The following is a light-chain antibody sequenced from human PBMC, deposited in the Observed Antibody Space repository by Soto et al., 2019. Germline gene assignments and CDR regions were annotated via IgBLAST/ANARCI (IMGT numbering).Light chain of an antibody. CDR3: QQRQYWPPIT. CDR1: QSVSSNC. V-gene: IGKV3-11*01. CDR2: RAS. Sequence: DIVLTQSPGTLSLSPGERATLSCRASQSVSSNCLAWYQQKPGQAPKVLIYRASNRAPGIPARFSGSGSGTDFTLTISSLEPEDFAVYYCQQRQYWPPITFGQGTRLEIK. J-gene: IGKJ5*01.